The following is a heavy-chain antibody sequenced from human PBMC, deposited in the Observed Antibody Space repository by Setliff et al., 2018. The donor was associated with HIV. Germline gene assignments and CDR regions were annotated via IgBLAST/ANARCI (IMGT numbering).Heavy chain of an antibody. Sequence: SETLSLTCTVSGGSIRSYYWTWIRQPPGKGLEWIGYIYYSGITKYNPSLKSRVTISVDTSKNQFSLRLSSVTAADTAVYYCAKDRSGSYRTFDYWGQGTLVTVSS. CDR1: GGSIRSYY. CDR3: AKDRSGSYRTFDY. V-gene: IGHV4-59*12. J-gene: IGHJ4*02. D-gene: IGHD1-26*01. CDR2: IYYSGIT.